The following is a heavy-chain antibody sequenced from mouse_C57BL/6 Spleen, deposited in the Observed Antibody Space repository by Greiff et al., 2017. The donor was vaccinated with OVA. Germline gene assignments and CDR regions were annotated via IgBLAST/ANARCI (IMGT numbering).Heavy chain of an antibody. CDR1: GYTFTSYW. CDR3: AREYYYGSSYWYFGV. D-gene: IGHD1-1*01. CDR2: IHPNSGST. Sequence: VKLQQPGAKLVKPGASVKLSCKASGYTFTSYWMHWVKQRPGQGLEWIGMIHPNSGSTNYNEKFKSKATLTVDKSSSTAYMQLSSLTSEDSAVYYCAREYYYGSSYWYFGVWGTGTTVTVSS. J-gene: IGHJ1*03. V-gene: IGHV1-64*01.